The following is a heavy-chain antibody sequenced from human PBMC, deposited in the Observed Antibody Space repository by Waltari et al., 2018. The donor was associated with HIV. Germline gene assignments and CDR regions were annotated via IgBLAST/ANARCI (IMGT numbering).Heavy chain of an antibody. CDR3: ATVSTITTEKYFDY. J-gene: IGHJ4*01. CDR1: GYSISAGYY. CDR2: MFHRGNT. D-gene: IGHD5-12*01. Sequence: VRLQESGPSEVKPSETLSLTCRVSGYSISAGYYWGWIRQSPGKGLEWIGTMFHRGNTYYNPSFQSRVSMSIDSSKTQFSLTLTSVTAGDTAMYYCATVSTITTEKYFDYWGRGMLVTV. V-gene: IGHV4-38-2*01.